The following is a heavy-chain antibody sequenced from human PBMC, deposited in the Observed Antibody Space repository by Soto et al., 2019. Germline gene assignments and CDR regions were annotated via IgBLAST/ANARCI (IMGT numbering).Heavy chain of an antibody. Sequence: KSSETLSLTCTVSGGSISSYYWSWIRQPPGKGLEWIGYIYYSGSTNYNPSLKSRVTISVDTSKNQFSLKLSSVTAADTAVYYCARGARSGYYDYWGQGTLVTVSS. CDR3: ARGARSGYYDY. D-gene: IGHD3-22*01. CDR1: GGSISSYY. V-gene: IGHV4-59*01. CDR2: IYYSGST. J-gene: IGHJ4*02.